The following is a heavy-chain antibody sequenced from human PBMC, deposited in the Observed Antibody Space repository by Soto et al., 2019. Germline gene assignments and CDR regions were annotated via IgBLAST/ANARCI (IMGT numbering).Heavy chain of an antibody. D-gene: IGHD2-2*01. V-gene: IGHV3-23*01. Sequence: EVQLLESGGGLVQPGGSLRLSCAASGFTFSSYAMSWVRQAPGKGLEWVSAISGSGGSTYYADSVKGRFTISRDNSKNTLYLQMNSLRAEDTAGYYWAKWREMVVVPAEFDYWGQGTLVTVSS. J-gene: IGHJ4*02. CDR1: GFTFSSYA. CDR3: AKWREMVVVPAEFDY. CDR2: ISGSGGST.